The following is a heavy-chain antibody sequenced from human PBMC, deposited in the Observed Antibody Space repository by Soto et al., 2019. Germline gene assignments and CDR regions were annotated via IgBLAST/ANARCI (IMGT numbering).Heavy chain of an antibody. J-gene: IGHJ4*02. V-gene: IGHV1-2*02. D-gene: IGHD5-12*01. Sequence: ASVKVSCKASRYTFTDYYVHWVRQSPGQGLEWMGWINANSGVTKFPQKFQGRVIMTRDTSISTVYMELSRRTSDDTAVYYCARAGLTTLELATIYWGQGTQVTVSS. CDR3: ARAGLTTLELATIY. CDR1: RYTFTDYY. CDR2: INANSGVT.